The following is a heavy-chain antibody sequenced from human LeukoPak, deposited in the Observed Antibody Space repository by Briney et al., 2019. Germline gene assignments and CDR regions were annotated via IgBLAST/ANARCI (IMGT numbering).Heavy chain of an antibody. J-gene: IGHJ4*02. V-gene: IGHV1-69*01. CDR1: GGTFSSYA. CDR2: IIPIFGTA. Sequence: GASVKVSCKASGGTFSSYAISWVRQAPGQGLEWVGGIIPIFGTANYAQKFQGRVTITADESTSTAYMELSSLRSEDTAVYYCAREGPYSDSSRSRFDYWGQGTLVTVSS. CDR3: AREGPYSDSSRSRFDY. D-gene: IGHD6-6*01.